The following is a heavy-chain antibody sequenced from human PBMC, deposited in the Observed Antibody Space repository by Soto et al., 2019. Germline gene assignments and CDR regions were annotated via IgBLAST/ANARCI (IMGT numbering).Heavy chain of an antibody. D-gene: IGHD3-3*01. Sequence: SVKVSCKASGGTFSSYAISWVRQAPGQGLEWMGGIIPIFGTANYAQKFQGRVTITADESTSTAYMELSSLRSEDTAVYYCAGATIFGVVTTGYYYGMDVWGQGTTVTVSS. J-gene: IGHJ6*02. CDR1: GGTFSSYA. CDR2: IIPIFGTA. CDR3: AGATIFGVVTTGYYYGMDV. V-gene: IGHV1-69*13.